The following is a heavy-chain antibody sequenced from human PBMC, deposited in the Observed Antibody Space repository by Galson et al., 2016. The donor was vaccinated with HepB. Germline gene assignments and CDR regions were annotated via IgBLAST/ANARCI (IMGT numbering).Heavy chain of an antibody. CDR3: AREGQNIVVVTAYNWFDP. V-gene: IGHV1-69*13. CDR2: IIPVFGTT. D-gene: IGHD2-21*02. J-gene: IGHJ5*02. Sequence: SVKVSCKASGGTLNNYVITWVRQAPGQGLEWMGGIIPVFGTTDYAQKFQGRVTITADESTNTVYMELRSLRSEDTAVYYCAREGQNIVVVTAYNWFDPWSQGTLVTVSS. CDR1: GGTLNNYV.